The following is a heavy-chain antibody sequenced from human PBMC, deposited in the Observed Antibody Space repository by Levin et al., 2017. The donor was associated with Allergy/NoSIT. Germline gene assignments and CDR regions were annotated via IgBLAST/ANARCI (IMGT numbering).Heavy chain of an antibody. CDR2: ISWNSGKI. CDR1: GFTFGDYA. V-gene: IGHV3-9*01. D-gene: IGHD6-13*01. Sequence: SCTASGFTFGDYAIHWVRQAPGKGLEWVSGISWNSGKIDYADSVKGRFTISIDNARNSLYMQMNSLKAEDTALYYCAKASAAAGDLFDYWGQGTLVTVSS. J-gene: IGHJ4*02. CDR3: AKASAAAGDLFDY.